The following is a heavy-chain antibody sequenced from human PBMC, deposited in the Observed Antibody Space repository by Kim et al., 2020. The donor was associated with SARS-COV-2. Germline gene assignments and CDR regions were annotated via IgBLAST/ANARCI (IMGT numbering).Heavy chain of an antibody. D-gene: IGHD1-26*01. Sequence: DSVKGRFTISRDNSKNTLYLQMNSLRAEDTAVYYCAKVGSGSYYLGPFDYWGQGTLVTVSS. J-gene: IGHJ4*02. CDR3: AKVGSGSYYLGPFDY. V-gene: IGHV3-23*01.